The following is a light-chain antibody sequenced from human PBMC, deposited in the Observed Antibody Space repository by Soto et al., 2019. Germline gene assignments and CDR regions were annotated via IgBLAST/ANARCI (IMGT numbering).Light chain of an antibody. CDR2: KAS. J-gene: IGKJ4*01. V-gene: IGKV1-5*03. Sequence: DIQMTQSPSTLSASVGDSVSITCRASLSIHIWLAWYQQKPGKAPKLLIYKASNLQNGVPSRFSGSGSGTEFTLTISSLQPDDFANYYCHQYSTSPLTFGGGTKVEIK. CDR3: HQYSTSPLT. CDR1: LSIHIW.